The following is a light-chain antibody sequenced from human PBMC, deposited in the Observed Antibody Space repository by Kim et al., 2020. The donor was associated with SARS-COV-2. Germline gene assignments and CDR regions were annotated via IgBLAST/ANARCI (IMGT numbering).Light chain of an antibody. CDR2: EDN. J-gene: IGLJ3*02. CDR3: QSYDDVNQGV. CDR1: SGSIASSY. Sequence: KTVTISCTRSSGSIASSYVQWYQQRPGSSPTAVIYEDNQRPSGVPDRFSGSIDSSSNSASLTISGLMTEDEADYYCQSYDDVNQGVFGGGTKVTVL. V-gene: IGLV6-57*01.